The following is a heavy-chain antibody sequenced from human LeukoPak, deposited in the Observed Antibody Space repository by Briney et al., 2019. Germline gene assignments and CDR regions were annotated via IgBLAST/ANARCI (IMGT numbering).Heavy chain of an antibody. CDR2: RHPSGDI. CDR3: ATGADDSKVGY. J-gene: IGHJ4*02. V-gene: IGHV4-4*08. Sequence: PSETLSLTCTVSGDSISPSDLTSIRQSPGKGLEWIGHRHPSGDISYNPSLWSRVTISADTPKNQFSLSLTFVNAADTAVYYCATGADDSKVGYWGQGALVSVSS. CDR1: GDSISPSD. D-gene: IGHD5-24*01.